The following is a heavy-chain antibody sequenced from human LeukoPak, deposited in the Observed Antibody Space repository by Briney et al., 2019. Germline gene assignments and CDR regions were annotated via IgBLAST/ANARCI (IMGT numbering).Heavy chain of an antibody. J-gene: IGHJ6*03. Sequence: TSETLSLTCTVSGGSISSYYWSWIRQPPGKGLEWIGYINYSGSTKYNPSLKSRVTISADTSKNQFSLKLSSVTAADTAVYYCAREYSSIGYLYYYMDVWGKGTTVTVSS. CDR2: INYSGST. V-gene: IGHV4-59*01. CDR1: GGSISSYY. D-gene: IGHD6-13*01. CDR3: AREYSSIGYLYYYMDV.